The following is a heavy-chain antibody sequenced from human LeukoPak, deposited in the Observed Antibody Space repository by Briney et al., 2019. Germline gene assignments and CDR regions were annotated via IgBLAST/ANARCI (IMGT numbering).Heavy chain of an antibody. CDR3: AKDLGEYHDSSGSYFDY. V-gene: IGHV3-23*01. D-gene: IGHD3-22*01. CDR2: ISGSGGST. J-gene: IGHJ4*02. CDR1: GFTFSSYA. Sequence: GGSLRLSCAASGFTFSSYAMSWVRQAPGKGLEWVSAISGSGGSTYYADSVKGRFTISRDNSKNTLYLQMNSLRAEDTAVYYCAKDLGEYHDSSGSYFDYWGQGTLVTVSS.